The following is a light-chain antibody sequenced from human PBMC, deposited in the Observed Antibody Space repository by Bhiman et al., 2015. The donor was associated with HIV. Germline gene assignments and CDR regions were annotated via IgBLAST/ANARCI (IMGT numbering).Light chain of an antibody. Sequence: QSALTQPASMSGSPGQSITISCAGATSDVGGHKFVSWYQQHPGKAPKLIIYDVSNRPSGVSNRFSGSKSGNTASLSISGLQAEDEADYYCTSLTSSLTYVFGTGTNVTVL. CDR1: TSDVGGHKF. CDR2: DVS. V-gene: IGLV2-14*03. CDR3: TSLTSSLTYV. J-gene: IGLJ1*01.